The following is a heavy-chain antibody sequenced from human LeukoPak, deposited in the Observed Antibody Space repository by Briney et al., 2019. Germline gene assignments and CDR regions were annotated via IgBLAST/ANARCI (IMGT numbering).Heavy chain of an antibody. CDR1: GYTFTGYY. Sequence: ASVKVSCKASGYTFTGYYLHWVRQAPGQGLDWMGWINPNSGGTTYAQNFKGRVTMAWDTSISTAYMELSRLRSDDTAGYYCAREWELLRKYLYHWGQGTLVTVSS. CDR3: AREWELLRKYLYH. J-gene: IGHJ1*01. CDR2: INPNSGGT. V-gene: IGHV1-2*02. D-gene: IGHD1-26*01.